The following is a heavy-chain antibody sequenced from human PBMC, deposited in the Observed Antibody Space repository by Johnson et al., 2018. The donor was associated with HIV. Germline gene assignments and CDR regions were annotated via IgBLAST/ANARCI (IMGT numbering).Heavy chain of an antibody. CDR1: GFTFDDYT. Sequence: VQLLESGGVVVQPGGSLRLSCAASGFTFDDYTMHWVRQAPGKGLEWVSIVFSGDNTYYADSVKGRFTISRDNSKNTLYLQMNSLRAEDTAVYYCARSCRDGYTCNAFDIWGQGTMVTVSS. D-gene: IGHD5-24*01. CDR3: ARSCRDGYTCNAFDI. V-gene: IGHV3-66*01. CDR2: VFSGDNT. J-gene: IGHJ3*02.